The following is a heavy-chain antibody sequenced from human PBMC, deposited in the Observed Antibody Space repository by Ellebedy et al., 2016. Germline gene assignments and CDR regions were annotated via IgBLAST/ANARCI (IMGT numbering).Heavy chain of an antibody. V-gene: IGHV3-23*01. Sequence: GGSLRLXCAASGFPFSTYAMGWVRQAPGKGLEWVSVISGSGAITHYTDSVKGRFTISRDTAKSTQYLQMNSLRAEDTAVYYCAKSRHSAAYCGGACYYDDAFDMWGQGTMVTVSS. D-gene: IGHD2-21*02. CDR3: AKSRHSAAYCGGACYYDDAFDM. CDR2: ISGSGAIT. CDR1: GFPFSTYA. J-gene: IGHJ3*02.